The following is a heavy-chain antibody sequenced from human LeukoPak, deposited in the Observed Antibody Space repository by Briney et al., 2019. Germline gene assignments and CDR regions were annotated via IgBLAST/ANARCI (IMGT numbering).Heavy chain of an antibody. J-gene: IGHJ4*02. Sequence: GGSLRLSCAASEFTFSTYGMHWVRQAPGKGLEWVAVISYDGSYKFYADSVKGRFTISRDNSKSTLYLQMNSLRAEDTAVYYCAKDRYSGLNTIDYWGQGTPVTVSS. V-gene: IGHV3-30*18. CDR3: AKDRYSGLNTIDY. CDR1: EFTFSTYG. CDR2: ISYDGSYK. D-gene: IGHD6-13*01.